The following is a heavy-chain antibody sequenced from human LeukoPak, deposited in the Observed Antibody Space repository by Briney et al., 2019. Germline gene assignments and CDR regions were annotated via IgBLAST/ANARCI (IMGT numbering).Heavy chain of an antibody. CDR1: GFTFSSYG. CDR3: AKDLSTTVTTCWFDP. Sequence: GGSLRLSCAASGFTFSSYGMSWVRQAPGKGLEWVSAISGSGGSTYYADSVKGRFTISRDNSKNTLYLQMNSLRAEDTAVYYCAKDLSTTVTTCWFDPWGQGTLVTVSS. CDR2: ISGSGGST. D-gene: IGHD4-17*01. V-gene: IGHV3-23*01. J-gene: IGHJ5*02.